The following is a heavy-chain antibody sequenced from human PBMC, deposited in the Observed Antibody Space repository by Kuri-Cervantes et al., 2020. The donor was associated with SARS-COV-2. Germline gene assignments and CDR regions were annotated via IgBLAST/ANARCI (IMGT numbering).Heavy chain of an antibody. CDR1: GFTFSNSD. Sequence: GESLKISCAASGFTFSNSDMNWVHQAPGKGLEWVSGVSWNGSRTHYADSVKGRFTISRDNSKNTLYLQMNSLRAEDTAVYYCARGGGYDFWSGFDYWGQGTLVTVSS. J-gene: IGHJ4*02. CDR2: VSWNGSRT. V-gene: IGHV3-35*01. CDR3: ARGGGYDFWSGFDY. D-gene: IGHD3-3*01.